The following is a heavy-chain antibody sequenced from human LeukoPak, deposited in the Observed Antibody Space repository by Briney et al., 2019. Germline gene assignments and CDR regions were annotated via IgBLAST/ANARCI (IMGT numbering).Heavy chain of an antibody. CDR2: ISSSGSTI. J-gene: IGHJ4*02. CDR3: AKDLLGRDYYGSGSYYDY. CDR1: GFTFSSYE. D-gene: IGHD3-10*01. V-gene: IGHV3-48*03. Sequence: GGSLRLSCAASGFTFSSYEMNWVRQAPGKGLEWVSYISSSGSTIYYADSVKGRFTISRDNSKNTLYLQMNSLRAEDTAVYYCAKDLLGRDYYGSGSYYDYWGQGTLVTVSS.